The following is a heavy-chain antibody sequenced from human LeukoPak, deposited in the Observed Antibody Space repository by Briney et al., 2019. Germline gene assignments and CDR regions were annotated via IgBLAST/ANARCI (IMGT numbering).Heavy chain of an antibody. CDR2: INSDGSST. D-gene: IGHD3-10*01. J-gene: IGHJ4*02. CDR3: AKGSDYYGTLYYFDY. CDR1: GFTFSSYW. V-gene: IGHV3-74*01. Sequence: GGSLRLSCAASGFTFSSYWMHWVRQAPGKGLVWVSRINSDGSSTSYADSVKGRFTISRDNAKDTLYLQMNSLRAEDTAVYYRAKGSDYYGTLYYFDYWGQGTLVTVSS.